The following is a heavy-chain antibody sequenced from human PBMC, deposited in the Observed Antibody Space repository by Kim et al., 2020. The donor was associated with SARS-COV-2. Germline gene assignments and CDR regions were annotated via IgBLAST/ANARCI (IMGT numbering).Heavy chain of an antibody. CDR3: ATLPTLYGGKRGLEDY. J-gene: IGHJ4*02. D-gene: IGHD4-17*01. V-gene: IGHV3-66*01. Sequence: SMKGRFTITRDNSKNTLYLQMNSRRAEDTAVYYCATLPTLYGGKRGLEDYWGQGTLVTVSS.